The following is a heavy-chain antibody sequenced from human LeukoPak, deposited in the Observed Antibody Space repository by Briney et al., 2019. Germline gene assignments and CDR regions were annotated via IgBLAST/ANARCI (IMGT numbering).Heavy chain of an antibody. CDR2: ISAYNGNT. CDR1: GYTFTSYG. Sequence: ASVKVSCKASGYTFTSYGISWVRQAPGRGLEWMGWISAYNGNTNYAQKFQGRVTITTDESTSTAYMELSSLRSEDTAVYYCASGPANSLVGAFDIWGQGTMVTVSS. D-gene: IGHD2-15*01. V-gene: IGHV1-18*01. CDR3: ASGPANSLVGAFDI. J-gene: IGHJ3*02.